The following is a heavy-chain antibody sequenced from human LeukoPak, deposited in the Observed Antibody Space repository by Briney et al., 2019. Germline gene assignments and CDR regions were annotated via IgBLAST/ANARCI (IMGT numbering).Heavy chain of an antibody. CDR3: ARGGYRYSD. J-gene: IGHJ4*02. D-gene: IGHD5-18*01. Sequence: GGSLRLSCAASGFSFSDYHMTWIRQAPGKGLEWVSYIGNSGSVPYYTDSVKGRFTISRDNAKNSLFLQMNSLRDEDTAVYYCARGGYRYSDWGQGTLVTVSS. CDR2: IGNSGSVP. CDR1: GFSFSDYH. V-gene: IGHV3-11*01.